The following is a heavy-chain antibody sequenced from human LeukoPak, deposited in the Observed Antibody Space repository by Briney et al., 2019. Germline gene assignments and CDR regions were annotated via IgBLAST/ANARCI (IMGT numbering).Heavy chain of an antibody. J-gene: IGHJ4*02. Sequence: ASVKVSCKASGYTFTSYGISWVREAPGQGLEWMGWISAYNGNTNYAQKLHGRVTMTTDTSTSTAYMELRRLRSDDAAVYYCARDYYDSSGYGYWGQGTLVTVSS. CDR3: ARDYYDSSGYGY. V-gene: IGHV1-18*01. CDR2: ISAYNGNT. CDR1: GYTFTSYG. D-gene: IGHD3-22*01.